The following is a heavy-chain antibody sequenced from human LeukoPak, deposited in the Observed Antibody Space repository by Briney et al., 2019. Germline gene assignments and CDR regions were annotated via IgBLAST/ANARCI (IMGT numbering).Heavy chain of an antibody. V-gene: IGHV3-23*01. Sequence: GGSLRLSCAASGFTVSTNYMSWVRQAPGKGLEWVSALSGGGDSTYYVDSVKGRFTTSRDNSKNTLYLQMNSLRAEDTAVYYCAKGSSNGRPYYFDYWGQGALVTVSS. CDR2: LSGGGDST. D-gene: IGHD2-8*01. CDR3: AKGSSNGRPYYFDY. CDR1: GFTVSTNY. J-gene: IGHJ4*02.